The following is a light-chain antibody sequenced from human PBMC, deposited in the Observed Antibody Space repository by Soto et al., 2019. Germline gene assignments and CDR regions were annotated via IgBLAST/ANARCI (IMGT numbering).Light chain of an antibody. CDR1: QGIRDF. CDR3: QQFNVYPLT. Sequence: DIQLTQSPSFQSASVGDRVTITCRASQGIRDFLAWYQQKPGEAPKLLIYAASTLQAGVPTRFSGFASGTEFTLTISNLQPADSATYYCQQFNVYPLTFGGGTKVEIK. V-gene: IGKV1-9*01. J-gene: IGKJ4*01. CDR2: AAS.